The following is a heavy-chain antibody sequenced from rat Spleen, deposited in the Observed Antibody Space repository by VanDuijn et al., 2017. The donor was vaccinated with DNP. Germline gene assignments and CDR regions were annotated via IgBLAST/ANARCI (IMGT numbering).Heavy chain of an antibody. CDR3: ARDAGGPFDY. Sequence: EVQLVESGGGLVQPGRSLRLSCAASGFTFSDYYMAWVRQAPKKGLEWVASTTNEGSSTYFGDSVKGRFTISRDNAKSTLYLQMNSLRSEDTATYYCARDAGGPFDYWGQGVMVTVSS. V-gene: IGHV5-22*01. CDR1: GFTFSDYY. D-gene: IGHD1-11*01. J-gene: IGHJ2*01. CDR2: TTNEGSST.